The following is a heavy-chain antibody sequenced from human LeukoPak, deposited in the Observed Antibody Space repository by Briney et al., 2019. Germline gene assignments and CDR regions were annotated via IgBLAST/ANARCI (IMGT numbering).Heavy chain of an antibody. CDR3: AKDETLSY. Sequence: PGGSLRLSCAASGFTFSDYYMNWVRQAPGKGLEWVAVISYDGSDKYYADSVKGRFTISRDSSKNMLYLQMNSLRAEDTAIYYCAKDETLSYWGQGTLVTVSS. CDR1: GFTFSDYY. D-gene: IGHD3-16*01. J-gene: IGHJ4*02. CDR2: ISYDGSDK. V-gene: IGHV3-30*18.